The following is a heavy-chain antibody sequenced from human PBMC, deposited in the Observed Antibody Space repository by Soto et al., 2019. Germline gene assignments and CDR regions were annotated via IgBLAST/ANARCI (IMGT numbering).Heavy chain of an antibody. CDR3: ARMYSSGSGWFHP. CDR2: FYSSGSI. Sequence: SETLSLTCFVSGYSISAGGYYWSWIRHHPGKGLEWIGSFYSSGSIIYNPSLRSRVSISGDTSGNQFSMSLTSVTAADTARYYCARMYSSGSGWFHPWGQGTLVTVSS. J-gene: IGHJ5*02. CDR1: GYSISAGGYY. D-gene: IGHD6-19*01. V-gene: IGHV4-31*03.